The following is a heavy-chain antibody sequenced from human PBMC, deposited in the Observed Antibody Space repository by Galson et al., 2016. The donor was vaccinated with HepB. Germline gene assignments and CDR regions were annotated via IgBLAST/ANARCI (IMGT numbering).Heavy chain of an antibody. CDR3: ARGYYNAMDV. J-gene: IGHJ6*02. Sequence: SLRLSCAASGFSLSSYGMQWVRQAPGKGLEWVAVLMPVGGEKDYGDSVKGRFTISRDDSKNTLHLQMNSLRGDDTAVYYCARGYYNAMDVWGQGATVTVSS. CDR2: LMPVGGEK. CDR1: GFSLSSYG. V-gene: IGHV3-30-3*01.